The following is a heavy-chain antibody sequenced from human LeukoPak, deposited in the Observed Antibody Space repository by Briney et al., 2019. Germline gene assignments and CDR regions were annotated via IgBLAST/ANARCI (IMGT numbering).Heavy chain of an antibody. CDR3: ARAMVGATRWWSNFDY. CDR2: IYYSGST. Sequence: PSETLSLTCTVSGGSISSGGYYWSWIRQHPGKGLEWIGYIYYSGSTYYNPSLKSRVTISVDTSKNQFSLKLSSVTAADTAVYYCARAMVGATRWWSNFDYWGRGTLVTVS. D-gene: IGHD1-26*01. CDR1: GGSISSGGYY. J-gene: IGHJ4*02. V-gene: IGHV4-31*03.